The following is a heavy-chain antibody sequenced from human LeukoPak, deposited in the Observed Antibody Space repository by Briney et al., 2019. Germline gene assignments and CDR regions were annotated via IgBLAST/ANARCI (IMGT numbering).Heavy chain of an antibody. J-gene: IGHJ5*02. V-gene: IGHV4-34*01. D-gene: IGHD3-10*01. CDR1: GGSFSGYY. Sequence: SETLSLTRAVYGGSFSGYYWSWIRQPPGKGLEWIGEINHSGSTNYNPSLKSRVTISVDTSKNQFSLKLSSVTAADTAVYYCARAGRFGYYYGSGSKGNWFDPWGQGTLVTVSS. CDR2: INHSGST. CDR3: ARAGRFGYYYGSGSKGNWFDP.